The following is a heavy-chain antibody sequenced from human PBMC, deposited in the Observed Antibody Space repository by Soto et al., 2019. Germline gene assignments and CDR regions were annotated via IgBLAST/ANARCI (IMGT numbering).Heavy chain of an antibody. Sequence: QVQLQESGPGLVKPSETLSLTCAVSGDSISSYYCMWIRQPPGKGLESIGYLYYGRSANYNPSLTTRXTXSLXTSTNQCSLTLSSMPAADTAVYYCALRSMAVVPEYWGQGTLVTVSS. CDR2: LYYGRSA. J-gene: IGHJ4*02. CDR3: ALRSMAVVPEY. CDR1: GDSISSYY. D-gene: IGHD3-22*01. V-gene: IGHV4-59*01.